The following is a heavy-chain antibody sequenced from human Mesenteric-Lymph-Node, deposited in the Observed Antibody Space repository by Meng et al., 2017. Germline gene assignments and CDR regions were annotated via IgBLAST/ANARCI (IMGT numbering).Heavy chain of an antibody. J-gene: IGHJ5*02. V-gene: IGHV3-11*04. CDR2: VSPTSGSL. CDR1: GITVSDYY. CDR3: ARDHGSLNWFDP. Sequence: VPLVESGGGLVKAGGSLKLSGAASGITVSDYYMTWIRQLPGQGLEWLASVSPTSGSLYFADSVKGRFSISRDNAKNSVSLQMTRLRVEDTAVYYCARDHGSLNWFDPWGQGTLVTVSS. D-gene: IGHD6-25*01.